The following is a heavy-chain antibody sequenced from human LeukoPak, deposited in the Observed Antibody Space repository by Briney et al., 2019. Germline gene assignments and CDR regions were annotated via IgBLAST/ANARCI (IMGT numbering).Heavy chain of an antibody. J-gene: IGHJ3*02. CDR1: GYTFINYG. CDR2: ISAYNGNT. CDR3: ARDKGGGAFDI. Sequence: ASVKVSCKASGYTFINYGITWVRQAPGQGLEWMGWISAYNGNTNYAQKLQGRVTMTTDTSTTTAYMELRSLRSDDTAVYYCARDKGGGAFDIWGQGTMVTVSS. V-gene: IGHV1-18*01. D-gene: IGHD3-16*01.